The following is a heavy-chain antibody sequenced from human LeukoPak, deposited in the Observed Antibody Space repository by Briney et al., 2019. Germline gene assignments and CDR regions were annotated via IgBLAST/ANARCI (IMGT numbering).Heavy chain of an antibody. D-gene: IGHD1-20*01. J-gene: IGHJ3*02. CDR3: ARGVNNWNVDVFDI. Sequence: PSQTLSLTCTVSGDSISSGDYYWSWIRQPAGKGLEWIGRISSSGSTNYNPSLKSRVTISVDTSKNQFSLKLSSVTAADTAVYYCARGVNNWNVDVFDIWGQGTMVTVSS. CDR1: GDSISSGDYY. CDR2: ISSSGST. V-gene: IGHV4-61*02.